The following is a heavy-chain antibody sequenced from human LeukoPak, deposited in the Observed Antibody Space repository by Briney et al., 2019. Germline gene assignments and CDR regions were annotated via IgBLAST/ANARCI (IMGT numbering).Heavy chain of an antibody. CDR2: ISSSSGSM. CDR3: ARDGGSGSYFSGPYAFDI. CDR1: GFSFRSYT. V-gene: IGHV3-48*04. Sequence: GGSLRLSCAASGFSFRSYTMNWVRQGPGKGLEWVSYISSSSGSMDYADSVKGRFTISRDNAKNSLYLQMTSLRAEDTAVYYCARDGGSGSYFSGPYAFDIWGQGTMVTVSS. J-gene: IGHJ3*02. D-gene: IGHD1-26*01.